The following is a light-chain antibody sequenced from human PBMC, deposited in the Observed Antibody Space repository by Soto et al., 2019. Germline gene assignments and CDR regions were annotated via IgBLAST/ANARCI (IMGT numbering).Light chain of an antibody. CDR2: AAS. J-gene: IGKJ2*01. V-gene: IGKV1-39*01. CDR3: QQSFNIPPLT. CDR1: QSISSY. Sequence: DIQMTQSPSSLSAPVGDRVTITCRASQSISSYLNWYQQKPGKAPKLLIYAASSLQSGVPSRFSGSGSGTYFTLTINILQPEDFATYYCQQSFNIPPLTFGQGTKLEIK.